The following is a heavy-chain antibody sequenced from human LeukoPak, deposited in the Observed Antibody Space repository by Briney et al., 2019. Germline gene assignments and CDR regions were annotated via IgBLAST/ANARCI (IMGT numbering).Heavy chain of an antibody. CDR2: IYSGGST. V-gene: IGHV3-53*04. J-gene: IGHJ4*02. D-gene: IGHD1-26*01. Sequence: GGSLRLSCAASGFTFSSNYMSWVRQAPGKGLEWVSVIYSGGSTYYADSVKGRSTISRHNSKNTLYLQMNSLRAEDTAVYYCAKENGEPNFDYWGQGTLVTVSS. CDR3: AKENGEPNFDY. CDR1: GFTFSSNY.